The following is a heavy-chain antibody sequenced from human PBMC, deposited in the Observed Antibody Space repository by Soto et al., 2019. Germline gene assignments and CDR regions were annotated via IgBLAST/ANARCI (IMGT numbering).Heavy chain of an antibody. Sequence: QVQLVQSGAEVKKPGSSVKVSCKASGGTFSSYAISWVRQAPGQGLEWMGGIIPIFGTANYAQKFQGRVTITADESTSTAYMELGSLRSEDTGVDYRASNYYGSGSYNPIFDYWGQGTLVTVSS. V-gene: IGHV1-69*12. CDR3: ASNYYGSGSYNPIFDY. D-gene: IGHD3-10*01. J-gene: IGHJ4*02. CDR2: IIPIFGTA. CDR1: GGTFSSYA.